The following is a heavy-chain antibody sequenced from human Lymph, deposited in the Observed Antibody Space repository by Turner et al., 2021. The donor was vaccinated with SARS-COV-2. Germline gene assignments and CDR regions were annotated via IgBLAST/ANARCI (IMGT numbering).Heavy chain of an antibody. CDR2: ISSSSSDE. CDR1: GFTFSSYS. V-gene: IGHV3-21*01. CDR3: SRGNYGNYGTVYFDY. Sequence: EVQLVESGGGLVKPGGSLRLSCAASGFTFSSYSMNWVRQAPGKGQEWVSSISSSSSDEYYADSVKGRITITRENAKSSLYLQMISLRDDVTAVYYCSRGNYGNYGTVYFDYWGQGTLVTVSS. D-gene: IGHD4-17*01. J-gene: IGHJ4*02.